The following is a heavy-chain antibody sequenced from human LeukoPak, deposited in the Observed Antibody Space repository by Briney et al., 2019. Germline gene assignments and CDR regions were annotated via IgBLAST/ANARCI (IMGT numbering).Heavy chain of an antibody. V-gene: IGHV4-39*01. CDR2: IYYSGGT. D-gene: IGHD4-23*01. CDR1: GGSISSSSFY. CDR3: ARPRWELFGGGFDY. Sequence: SETLSLTCTVSGGSISSSSFYWGWIRQPPGKGLEWIGSIYYSGGTYYNPSLKSRVSISVDTSKNQFSLKLSSVTAADTAVYYCARPRWELFGGGFDYWGQGTLVTVSS. J-gene: IGHJ4*02.